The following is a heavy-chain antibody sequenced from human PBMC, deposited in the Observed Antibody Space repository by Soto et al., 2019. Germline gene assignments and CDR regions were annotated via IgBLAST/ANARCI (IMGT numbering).Heavy chain of an antibody. D-gene: IGHD3-10*01. CDR2: ISGSGGST. CDR1: GFTFSSYA. CDR3: AKSDRGITMVRGVRCDY. J-gene: IGHJ4*02. V-gene: IGHV3-23*01. Sequence: EVQLLESGGGLVQPGGSLRLSCAASGFTFSSYAMSWVRQAPGKGLEWVSAISGSGGSTYYADSVKGRFTISRDNSKNTLYLQMNRLRAEDTAVYYCAKSDRGITMVRGVRCDYWGQGTLVTVSS.